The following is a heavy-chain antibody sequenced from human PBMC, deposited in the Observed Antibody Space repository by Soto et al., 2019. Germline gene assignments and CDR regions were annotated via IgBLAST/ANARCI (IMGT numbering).Heavy chain of an antibody. D-gene: IGHD2-2*01. CDR1: GYTFTSYA. V-gene: IGHV1-3*01. CDR2: INAGNGNT. Sequence: VKVSCKASGYTFTSYAMHWVRQAPGQRLGWMGWINAGNGNTKYSQKFQGRVTITRDTSASTAYMELSSLRSEDTAVYYCASAGGGYCSSTSCSFDIWGQGTMVTVSS. J-gene: IGHJ3*02. CDR3: ASAGGGYCSSTSCSFDI.